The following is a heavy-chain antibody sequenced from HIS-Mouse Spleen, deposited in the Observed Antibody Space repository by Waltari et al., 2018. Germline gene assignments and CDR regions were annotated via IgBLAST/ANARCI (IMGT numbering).Heavy chain of an antibody. J-gene: IGHJ1*01. CDR1: GGSISSSSYY. D-gene: IGHD6-13*01. Sequence: QLQLQESGPGLVKPSETLSLTCTVSGGSISSSSYYWGWIRQPPGKGLEWIGSIYYSGSNYYNPSLKSRVTISVDTAKNQFSLKLSSVTAADTAVYYCARDVAAAGSEYFQHWGQGTLVTVSS. V-gene: IGHV4-39*07. CDR3: ARDVAAAGSEYFQH. CDR2: IYYSGSN.